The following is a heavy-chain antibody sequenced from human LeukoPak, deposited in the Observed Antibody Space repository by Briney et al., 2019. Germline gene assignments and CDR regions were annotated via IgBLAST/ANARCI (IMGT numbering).Heavy chain of an antibody. CDR1: GYSISSGYY. Sequence: SETLSLTCAVSGYSISSGYYWGWIRQPPGKGLEWIGSIYHSGSTYYNPSLKSRVTMSVDTSRNQFSLKLSSVTAADTAVYYCARERYYYGSGSPDYWGQGTLVTVSS. V-gene: IGHV4-38-2*02. J-gene: IGHJ4*02. CDR3: ARERYYYGSGSPDY. D-gene: IGHD3-10*01. CDR2: IYHSGST.